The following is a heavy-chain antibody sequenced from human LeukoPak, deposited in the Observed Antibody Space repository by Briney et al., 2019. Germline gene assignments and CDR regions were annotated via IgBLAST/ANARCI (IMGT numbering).Heavy chain of an antibody. CDR2: IHNSGST. CDR3: ARGIDYGSGSRDAFDI. V-gene: IGHV4-59*11. CDR1: GGSITSHY. D-gene: IGHD3-10*01. J-gene: IGHJ3*02. Sequence: PSETLSLTCTVSGGSITSHYWSWIRQPPGQGLEWIGHIHNSGSTNYNPSLKSRVTISVDTSKNQFSLQLSSVTAADTAVYYCARGIDYGSGSRDAFDIWGQGTMVTVSS.